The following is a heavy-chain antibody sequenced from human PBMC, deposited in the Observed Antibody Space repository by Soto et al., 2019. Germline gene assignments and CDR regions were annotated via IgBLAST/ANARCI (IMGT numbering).Heavy chain of an antibody. CDR3: TRPEGGAAADRPLDY. V-gene: IGHV4-39*01. Sequence: QLRLQESGPGLVKPSETLSLTCSVSGASIRSTSYYWGWIRQPPGKGLEWIGSIYYSGSTHYSPSPKSRCIMSIDTSTNQFSLKLTSVTAADTAVYYCTRPEGGAAADRPLDYWGQGTLVTASS. J-gene: IGHJ4*02. CDR1: GASIRSTSYY. CDR2: IYYSGST. D-gene: IGHD6-13*01.